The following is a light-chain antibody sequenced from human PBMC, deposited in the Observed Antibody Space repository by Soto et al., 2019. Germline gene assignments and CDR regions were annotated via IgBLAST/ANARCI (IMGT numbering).Light chain of an antibody. CDR1: SSDVGGYNY. J-gene: IGLJ1*01. Sequence: QSVLTQPASVPGSPGQLITISCTGTSSDVGGYNYVSWYQQHPGKAPKLMIYEVSNRPSGVSNRFSGSKSGNTASLTISGLQAEDEADYYCSSYTTSRTFVCGTGTKVTVL. CDR3: SSYTTSRTFV. CDR2: EVS. V-gene: IGLV2-14*01.